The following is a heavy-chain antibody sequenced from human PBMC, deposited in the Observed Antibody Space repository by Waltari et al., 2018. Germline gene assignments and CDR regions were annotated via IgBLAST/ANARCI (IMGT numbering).Heavy chain of an antibody. J-gene: IGHJ4*02. V-gene: IGHV3-48*04. CDR1: GFTFGTYS. Sequence: EVQLVESGGGLIQPGGSLRLSCAASGFTFGTYSMNWVRQAPGKGLGWVSYIIPTSTTIYYADSVKGRFTISRDNAKNTLYLQMNSLRAEDTAVYYCARIAALFLLDYWGQGTLVTVSS. D-gene: IGHD6-6*01. CDR2: IIPTSTTI. CDR3: ARIAALFLLDY.